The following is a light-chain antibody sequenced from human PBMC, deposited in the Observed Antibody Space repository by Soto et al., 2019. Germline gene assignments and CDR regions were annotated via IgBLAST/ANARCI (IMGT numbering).Light chain of an antibody. V-gene: IGKV3-20*01. Sequence: EIVLTQSPGTLSLSPGERATLSCRASQSVSSTYLGWYQQKPGQAPRLLISGASSRATGIPDRFSGSGSGTDFTLTISRLAPEDFAVYYCQQYGSIPFTLGPGTKVDIK. CDR2: GAS. J-gene: IGKJ3*01. CDR1: QSVSSTY. CDR3: QQYGSIPFT.